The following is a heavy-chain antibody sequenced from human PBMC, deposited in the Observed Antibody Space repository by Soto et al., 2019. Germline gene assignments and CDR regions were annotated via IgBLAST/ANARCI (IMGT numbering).Heavy chain of an antibody. D-gene: IGHD6-13*01. Sequence: STTLSLTCTVSGGSISSNYWTWIRQPPGKGLEWIGYVYNSGSTNYNPSLKSRVTISEDTSKSQFSLKVNSMTAADTAVYYCARYRREAVAGYTLDNWGQGILVTVSS. V-gene: IGHV4-59*01. CDR3: ARYRREAVAGYTLDN. J-gene: IGHJ4*02. CDR2: VYNSGST. CDR1: GGSISSNY.